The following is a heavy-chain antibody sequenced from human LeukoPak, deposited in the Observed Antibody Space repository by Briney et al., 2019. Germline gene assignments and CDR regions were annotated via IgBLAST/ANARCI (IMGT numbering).Heavy chain of an antibody. CDR3: ARDAYRDRYFDF. Sequence: GGSLRLSCAASGFTFSSYGMHWVRQAPGKGLEWVAFIRYDGSNKYYADSVKGRFTISRDNSKNTLYLQMNSLRAEDTAVYYCARDAYRDRYFDFWGQGTLVTVSS. V-gene: IGHV3-30*02. CDR1: GFTFSSYG. CDR2: IRYDGSNK. J-gene: IGHJ4*02. D-gene: IGHD4-11*01.